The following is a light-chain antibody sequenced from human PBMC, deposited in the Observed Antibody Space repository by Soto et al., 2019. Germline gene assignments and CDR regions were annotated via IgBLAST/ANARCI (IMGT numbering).Light chain of an antibody. CDR3: YSYTTSSTYV. J-gene: IGLJ1*01. CDR1: SSDVGGYNY. Sequence: QSVLTQPASVSGSPRQAIPISCTGNSSDVGGYNYVSWYQQHPAKVPKLMIYDVSNRPSGVSDRFSGSKSGNTASLTISGLQAEDEADYYCYSYTTSSTYVFGTGTKVTVL. CDR2: DVS. V-gene: IGLV2-14*01.